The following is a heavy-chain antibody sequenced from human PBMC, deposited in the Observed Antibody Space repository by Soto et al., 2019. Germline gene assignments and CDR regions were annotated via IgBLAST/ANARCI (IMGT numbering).Heavy chain of an antibody. CDR3: ASPLKWSGYYIAFDY. Sequence: QVQLLQSGAEVKKPGSSVKVSCKASGATFSSFAFSWVRQAPGQGLEWMGVIIPIFDTINYAQKFQGRVTITADESTKTAYMELSSLPSEDTAVYYCASPLKWSGYYIAFDYWGQGTLVIVSS. CDR2: IIPIFDTI. D-gene: IGHD3-3*01. CDR1: GATFSSFA. J-gene: IGHJ4*02. V-gene: IGHV1-69*01.